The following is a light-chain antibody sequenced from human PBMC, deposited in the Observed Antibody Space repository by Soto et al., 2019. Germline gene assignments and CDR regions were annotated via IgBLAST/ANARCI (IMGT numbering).Light chain of an antibody. CDR2: AAS. V-gene: IGKV1D-12*01. CDR3: QQANSLPLT. CDR1: QSISSW. J-gene: IGKJ4*01. Sequence: SEMHQSPPYVSXXVGDXVPIXXRASQSISSWLAWYQQKPGKAPKLLIYAASILKSGVPSRFSGRGSGTDFTLTISSLQPEDFAAYYCQQANSLPLTFGECTKVDIK.